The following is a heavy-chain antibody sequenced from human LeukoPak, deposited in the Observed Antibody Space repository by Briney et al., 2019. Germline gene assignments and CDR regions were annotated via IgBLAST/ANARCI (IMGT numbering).Heavy chain of an antibody. D-gene: IGHD4-17*01. J-gene: IGHJ2*01. CDR3: ASLGDYGGWYFDL. Sequence: PSQTLSLTCTVSGGSISSGDYYWRWIRQPPGKGLEWIGYIYYSGSTYYNPSLKSRVTMSVDTSKNQFSLKLSSVTAADTAVYYCASLGDYGGWYFDLWGRGTLVTVSS. CDR2: IYYSGST. CDR1: GGSISSGDYY. V-gene: IGHV4-30-4*01.